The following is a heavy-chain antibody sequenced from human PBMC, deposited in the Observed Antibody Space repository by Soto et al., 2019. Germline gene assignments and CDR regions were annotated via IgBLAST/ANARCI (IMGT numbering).Heavy chain of an antibody. V-gene: IGHV5-51*01. D-gene: IGHD3-10*01. CDR3: ARSYFYGSGSSAHFDF. Sequence: GESLKISCKGFGYSFTSYWIGWVRQMPGKGLEWMGIIYPGDSDTRYSPSFQGQVTISADKSISTAYLQWSSLKASDTAMYYCARSYFYGSGSSAHFDFWGQGTLVTVSS. J-gene: IGHJ4*02. CDR2: IYPGDSDT. CDR1: GYSFTSYW.